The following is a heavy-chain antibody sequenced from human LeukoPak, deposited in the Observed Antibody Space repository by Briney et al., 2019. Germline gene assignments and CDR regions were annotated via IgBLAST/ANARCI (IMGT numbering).Heavy chain of an antibody. CDR3: ARGSGSYHTAYMN. Sequence: GESLKISCNGSGYSFTSYWIGWVRQMPGKGLEWMGIIYPGDSDTRYSPSFQGQVTISADKSLITAYLQWSSLKASDTAMYYCARGSGSYHTAYMNWGQGRPVTVSS. V-gene: IGHV5-51*01. CDR1: GYSFTSYW. D-gene: IGHD1-26*01. CDR2: IYPGDSDT. J-gene: IGHJ4*02.